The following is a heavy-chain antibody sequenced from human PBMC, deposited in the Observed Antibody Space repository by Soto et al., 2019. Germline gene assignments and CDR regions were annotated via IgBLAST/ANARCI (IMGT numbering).Heavy chain of an antibody. Sequence: EVQLVESGGGLVKPGGSLRLSCAASGFTFTRYSMNWVRQAPGKGLEWVSSISSTTNYIYYGDSMKGRFTISRENAKNTRNLEVNDLRAEDTAVYYCARESEDLTSNFDYWGQGPLVTVSS. CDR1: GFTFTRYS. CDR3: ARESEDLTSNFDY. V-gene: IGHV3-21*06. CDR2: ISSTTNYI. J-gene: IGHJ4*02.